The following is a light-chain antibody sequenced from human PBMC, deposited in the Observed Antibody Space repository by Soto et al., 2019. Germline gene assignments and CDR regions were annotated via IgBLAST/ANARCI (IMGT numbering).Light chain of an antibody. CDR2: GAS. Sequence: EIGMTQSPATLSVSPGERATLSCMASQSININLAWYQQKPGQAPRLLIYGASTRATGLPARFSGSGSGTEFTLIISSLQSEDSAVYYCQQYDNWPITFGQGTRLEIK. CDR3: QQYDNWPIT. V-gene: IGKV3-15*01. CDR1: QSININ. J-gene: IGKJ5*01.